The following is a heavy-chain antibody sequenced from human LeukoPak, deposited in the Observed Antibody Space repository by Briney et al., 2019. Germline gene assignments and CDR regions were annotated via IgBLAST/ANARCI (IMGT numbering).Heavy chain of an antibody. V-gene: IGHV3-33*01. CDR1: GFTFSSYG. Sequence: PGGSLRLSCAASGFTFSSYGMHWVRQAPGKGLEWVAVIWYDGSNKYYADSVKGRFTISRDNSKNTLYLQMNSLRAEDTAVYYCASEGALYYFDYWGQGTLVTVSS. D-gene: IGHD1-26*01. CDR3: ASEGALYYFDY. J-gene: IGHJ4*02. CDR2: IWYDGSNK.